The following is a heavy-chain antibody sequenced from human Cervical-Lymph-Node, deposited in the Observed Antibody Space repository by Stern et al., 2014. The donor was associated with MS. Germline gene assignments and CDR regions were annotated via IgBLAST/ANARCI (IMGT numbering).Heavy chain of an antibody. J-gene: IGHJ6*02. V-gene: IGHV1-69*01. CDR1: GGTFSNSA. CDR3: ATSAGFYSAMDV. Sequence: QMQLVQTGAEVKKPGSSAKVSCRTSGGTFSNSAFSWIRQAPGQGLEWMGAIIPIFGTATYAQRFQGRVTISAHESTNTAYMELSSLRSEDTAVYYCATSAGFYSAMDVWGPGTTVAVSS. D-gene: IGHD2-21*01. CDR2: IIPIFGTA.